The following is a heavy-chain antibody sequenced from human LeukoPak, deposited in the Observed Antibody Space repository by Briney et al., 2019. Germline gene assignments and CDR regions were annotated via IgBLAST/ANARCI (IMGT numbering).Heavy chain of an antibody. V-gene: IGHV4-30-2*05. CDR3: ARGTPWYYYGMDV. CDR2: IYHSGST. D-gene: IGHD1/OR15-1a*01. Sequence: SQTLSLTCAVSGGSISSGGYSWSWIRQPPGKGLEWIGYIYHSGSTYYNPSLKSRVTISVDTSKNQFSLKLSSVTAADTAVYYCARGTPWYYYGMDVWGQGTTVTVSS. J-gene: IGHJ6*02. CDR1: GGSISSGGYS.